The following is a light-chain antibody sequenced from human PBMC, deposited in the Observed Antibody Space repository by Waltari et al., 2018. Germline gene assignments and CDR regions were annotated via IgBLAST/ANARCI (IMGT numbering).Light chain of an antibody. J-gene: IGLJ3*02. CDR3: QVWHFTQGV. CDR2: YDS. CDR1: SLGTKT. Sequence: SYVLNQPPSVSVASGKTASIPCGGTSLGTKTVHWYHQQPGKAPVLVIHYDSGRPSGIPERFSGSTAGNTATLTIEWVEAGDVAEYFCQVWHFTQGVFGGGPKLTVL. V-gene: IGLV3-21*04.